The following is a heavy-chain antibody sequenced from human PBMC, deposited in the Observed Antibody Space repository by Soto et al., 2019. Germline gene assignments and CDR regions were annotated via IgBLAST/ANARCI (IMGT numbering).Heavy chain of an antibody. CDR2: IIPIFGTA. Sequence: SVKVSCKASGGTFSSYAISWVRQAPGQGLEWMGGIIPIFGTANYAQKFQGRVTITADESTSTAYMELSSLRSEDTAVYYCARGRAAVAGMYYFDYWGQGTLVTVSS. D-gene: IGHD6-19*01. CDR3: ARGRAAVAGMYYFDY. J-gene: IGHJ4*02. V-gene: IGHV1-69*13. CDR1: GGTFSSYA.